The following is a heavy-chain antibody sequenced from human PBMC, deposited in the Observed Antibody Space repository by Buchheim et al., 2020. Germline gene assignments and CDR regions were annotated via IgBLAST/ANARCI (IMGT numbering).Heavy chain of an antibody. Sequence: VQLVESGGGLVQPGGSLRLSCAASGFTFSSYGMHWVRQAPGKGLEWVAVIWYDGSNKYYADSVKGRFTISRDNSKNTLYLQMNSLRAKDTAVYYCARDREFGYYDSSGYSYYYYGMDVWGQVTT. V-gene: IGHV3-33*01. CDR2: IWYDGSNK. J-gene: IGHJ6*02. CDR1: GFTFSSYG. D-gene: IGHD3-22*01. CDR3: ARDREFGYYDSSGYSYYYYGMDV.